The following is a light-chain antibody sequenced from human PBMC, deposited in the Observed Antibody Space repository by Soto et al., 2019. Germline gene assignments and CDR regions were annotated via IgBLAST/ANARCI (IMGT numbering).Light chain of an antibody. CDR2: NVY. CDR3: NSYTSSSTLV. Sequence: QSALTQPASVSGSPGQSITISCTGTSSDVGGYNFVSWYQQHPGKAPKLMLYNVYDRPSGISHRFSGSRSGYTASLTISGLQAEDEAHYYCNSYTSSSTLVFGGGTKLTVL. J-gene: IGLJ2*01. CDR1: SSDVGGYNF. V-gene: IGLV2-14*03.